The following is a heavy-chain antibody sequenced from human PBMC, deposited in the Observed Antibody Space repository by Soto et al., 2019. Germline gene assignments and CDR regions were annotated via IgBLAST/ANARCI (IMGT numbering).Heavy chain of an antibody. J-gene: IGHJ6*02. CDR1: GYSIDSGYY. CDR2: IYHAGSV. CDR3: ARTFDYYGMDV. Sequence: SQTLSLTCAVTGYSIDSGYYWAWIRQSPGKGLEWIGSIYHAGSVYYNPSLNSRVAVSLDTSKNHFSLKLTSVTAADTAVYYCARTFDYYGMDVWGQGTTVTVSS. V-gene: IGHV4-38-2*01.